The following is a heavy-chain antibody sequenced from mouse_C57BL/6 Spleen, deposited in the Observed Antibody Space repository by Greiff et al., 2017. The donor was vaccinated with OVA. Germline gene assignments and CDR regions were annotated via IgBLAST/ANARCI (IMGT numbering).Heavy chain of an antibody. CDR3: ARSGYYVRYFDY. CDR1: GYTLTDYY. V-gene: IGHV1-26*01. Sequence: EVQLQQSGPELVKPGASVKISCKASGYTLTDYYMNWVKQSHGKSLEWIGDINPNNGGTSYNQKFKGKATLTVDKSSSTAYMELRSLTSEDSAVYYCARSGYYVRYFDYWGQGTTLTVSS. D-gene: IGHD2-3*01. CDR2: INPNNGGT. J-gene: IGHJ2*01.